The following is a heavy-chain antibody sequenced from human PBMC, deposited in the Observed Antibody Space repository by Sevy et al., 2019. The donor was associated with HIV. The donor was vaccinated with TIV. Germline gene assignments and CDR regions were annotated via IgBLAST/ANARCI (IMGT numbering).Heavy chain of an antibody. V-gene: IGHV4-59*01. CDR3: ARWSTGWFDP. Sequence: SETLSLTCTVSGGSISSYYWSWIRQPPGKGLEWIGYFYYSGSTNYNPSLKSRVTISVDTSKNQFSLKLSSVTAADTAVYYCARWSTGWFDPWGQGTLVTVSS. J-gene: IGHJ5*02. CDR1: GGSISSYY. CDR2: FYYSGST. D-gene: IGHD2-15*01.